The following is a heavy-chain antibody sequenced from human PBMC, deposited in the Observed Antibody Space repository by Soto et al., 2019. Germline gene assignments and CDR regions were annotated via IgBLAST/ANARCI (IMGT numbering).Heavy chain of an antibody. V-gene: IGHV4-34*01. CDR2: INHSGST. J-gene: IGHJ5*02. D-gene: IGHD3-22*01. CDR3: ARRWTYDSSGYYRAPFDP. Sequence: SETLSLTCAVYGGSFSGYYWSWIRQPPGKGLEWSGEINHSGSTNYNPSLKSRVTISVDTSKNQFSLKLSSVTAADTAVYYCARRWTYDSSGYYRAPFDPWGQGTLVTVSS. CDR1: GGSFSGYY.